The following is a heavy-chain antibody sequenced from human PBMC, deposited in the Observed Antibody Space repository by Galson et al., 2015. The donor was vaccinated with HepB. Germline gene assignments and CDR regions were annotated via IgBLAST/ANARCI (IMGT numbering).Heavy chain of an antibody. CDR1: GFTFGDYA. Sequence: SLRLSCAASGFTFGDYAMSWFRQAPGKGLEWVGFIRSKAYGGTTEYAASVKGRFTISRDDSKSIAYLQMNSLKTEDTAVYYCTRSDVWGSYRPNPDYWGQGTLVTVSS. V-gene: IGHV3-49*03. CDR2: IRSKAYGGTT. J-gene: IGHJ4*02. CDR3: TRSDVWGSYRPNPDY. D-gene: IGHD3-16*02.